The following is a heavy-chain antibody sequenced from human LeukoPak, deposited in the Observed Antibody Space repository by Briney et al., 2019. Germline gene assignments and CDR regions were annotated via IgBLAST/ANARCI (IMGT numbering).Heavy chain of an antibody. Sequence: SETLSLTCTVSGGSISSYYWSWIRQPPGKGLEWIGHIYHSGSTNYNPSLKSRVTISVDTSKNQFSLKLSSVTAADTAVYYCARDWYYDDYYGMDVWGQGTTVTVSS. CDR3: ARDWYYDDYYGMDV. V-gene: IGHV4-59*01. J-gene: IGHJ6*02. CDR2: IYHSGST. CDR1: GGSISSYY. D-gene: IGHD3-16*01.